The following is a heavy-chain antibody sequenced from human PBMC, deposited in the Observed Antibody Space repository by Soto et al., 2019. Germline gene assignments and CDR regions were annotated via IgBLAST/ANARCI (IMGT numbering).Heavy chain of an antibody. D-gene: IGHD1-26*01. Sequence: QVHLVESGGGVVQPGRSLRLSCAASGFTFSGYGMHWVRQAPGKGLEWVAVLRYDGSNTYHADSVKGRFTISRDNPKNALYLQMNSLRPEDTAVYYCARDGVGATSYFGYFDYWGQGTLVTVSA. CDR1: GFTFSGYG. J-gene: IGHJ4*02. CDR3: ARDGVGATSYFGYFDY. CDR2: LRYDGSNT. V-gene: IGHV3-33*01.